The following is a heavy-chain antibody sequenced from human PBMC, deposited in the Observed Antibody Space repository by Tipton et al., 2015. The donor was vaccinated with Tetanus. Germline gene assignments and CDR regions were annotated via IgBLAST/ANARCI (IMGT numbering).Heavy chain of an antibody. J-gene: IGHJ4*02. CDR3: ARGYNGYDILTAYPHYFDS. Sequence: TLSLTCTVSGDSISSSHYYWGWVRQPPGKGLEWIGYIYYSGSTNYNSSLKSRVTISVDTSKNQFSLKLSSVTAADTAVYYCARGYNGYDILTAYPHYFDSWGQGTLVTVSS. V-gene: IGHV4-61*05. CDR2: IYYSGST. CDR1: GDSISSSHYY. D-gene: IGHD3-9*01.